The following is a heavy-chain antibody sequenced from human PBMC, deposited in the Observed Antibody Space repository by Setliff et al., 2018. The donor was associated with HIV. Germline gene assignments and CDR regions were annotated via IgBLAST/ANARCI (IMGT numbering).Heavy chain of an antibody. D-gene: IGHD2-15*01. CDR1: GFTFSNYE. Sequence: GGSLRLSCAASGFTFSNYEMSWVRQAPGKGPEWVSYITGSGDTIYYADSVRGRFTISRADAEKSVYLQMNSLRAEDTAVYYCARAGVVEGYYYYYYMDVWGKGTTVTVSS. V-gene: IGHV3-48*03. J-gene: IGHJ6*03. CDR3: ARAGVVEGYYYYYYMDV. CDR2: ITGSGDTI.